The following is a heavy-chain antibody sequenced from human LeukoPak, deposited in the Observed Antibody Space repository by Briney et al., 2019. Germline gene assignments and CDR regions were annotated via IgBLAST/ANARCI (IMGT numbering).Heavy chain of an antibody. CDR3: AKDLDSIQNIAAAGWGYYYYGMDV. Sequence: GSLRLSCAASGFTFSSYDMHWVRQAPGKGLEWVAVISYDGSYKYYADSVKGRFTISRDNSKNTLYLQMNSLRAEDTAVYYCAKDLDSIQNIAAAGWGYYYYGMDVWGQGTTVTVSS. D-gene: IGHD6-13*01. CDR2: ISYDGSYK. CDR1: GFTFSSYD. V-gene: IGHV3-30*18. J-gene: IGHJ6*02.